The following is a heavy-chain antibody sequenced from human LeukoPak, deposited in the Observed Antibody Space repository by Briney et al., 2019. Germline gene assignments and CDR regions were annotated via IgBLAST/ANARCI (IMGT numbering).Heavy chain of an antibody. Sequence: ASETLSLTCAVYGGSSSGYYWSWIRQPPGKGLEWIGEINHSGSTNFNPSLKSRVTISVDTSKNQFSLKLSSVTAADTAVYYCARGRDYWGQGTLVTVSS. V-gene: IGHV4-34*01. CDR2: INHSGST. CDR3: ARGRDY. CDR1: GGSSSGYY. J-gene: IGHJ4*02.